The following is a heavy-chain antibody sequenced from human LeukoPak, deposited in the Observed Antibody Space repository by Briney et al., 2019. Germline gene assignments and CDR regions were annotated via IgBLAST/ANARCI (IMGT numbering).Heavy chain of an antibody. Sequence: SETLSLTCTVSGASVSSYYWIWIRQPAGRGLEWIGHIDASGSTNYNPSLKSRVTMSVDSSKNQFSLKVSSVTAADTAVYYCARIAAAGYWYFDLWGRGTLVTVSS. J-gene: IGHJ2*01. CDR2: IDASGST. CDR1: GASVSSYY. V-gene: IGHV4-4*07. D-gene: IGHD6-13*01. CDR3: ARIAAAGYWYFDL.